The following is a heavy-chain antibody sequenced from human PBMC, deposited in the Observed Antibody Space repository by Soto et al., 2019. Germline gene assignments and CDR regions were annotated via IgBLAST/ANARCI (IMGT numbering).Heavy chain of an antibody. V-gene: IGHV3-30-3*01. J-gene: IGHJ6*02. Sequence: QVQLVESGGGVVQPGRSLRLSCAASGFTFSSFVMHWVRQAPGKGLEWVAFIAYDGSNKHYADSVKGRFTISRDNSNTTLYQQMNSLRVEDTAVYYCAGPQGAPLNYFYGMDVWGQGTTVTVSS. CDR2: IAYDGSNK. CDR3: AGPQGAPLNYFYGMDV. CDR1: GFTFSSFV.